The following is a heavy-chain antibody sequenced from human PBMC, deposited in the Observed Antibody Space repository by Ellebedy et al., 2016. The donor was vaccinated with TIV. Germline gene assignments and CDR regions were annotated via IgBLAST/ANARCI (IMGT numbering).Heavy chain of an antibody. D-gene: IGHD4-17*01. CDR1: GFSFRSYW. CDR2: IYHGGSQQ. V-gene: IGHV3-7*01. Sequence: GGSLRLSCAASGFSFRSYWMSWVRQAPGKGLEWVANIYHGGSQQYYVDSVKGRFTISRDNAKNLLYLQMDSLRAEDTAVYYCARRGSYGDYAVQINNWFDAWGRGTLFTVSS. J-gene: IGHJ5*02. CDR3: ARRGSYGDYAVQINNWFDA.